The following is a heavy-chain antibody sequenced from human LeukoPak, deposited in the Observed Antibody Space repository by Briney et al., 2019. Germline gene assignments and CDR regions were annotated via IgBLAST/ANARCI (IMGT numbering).Heavy chain of an antibody. J-gene: IGHJ4*02. CDR1: GFSFSDTY. CDR3: TTSRRITMIVVDDY. CDR2: IKNKADRGEI. V-gene: IGHV3-15*07. Sequence: PGGSLRLSCAASGFSFSDTYINWVRQIPGTGLEWVGLIKNKADRGEIEYAAPVKDRFTISRDDSKNTVYLQMNSLKTEDTAVYYCTTSRRITMIVVDDYWGQGTLVTVSS. D-gene: IGHD3-22*01.